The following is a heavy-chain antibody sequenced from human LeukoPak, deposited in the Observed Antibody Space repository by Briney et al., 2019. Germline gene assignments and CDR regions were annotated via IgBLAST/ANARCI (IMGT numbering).Heavy chain of an antibody. CDR1: GFTVSSNY. Sequence: PGGSLRLSCAASGFTVSSNYMSWVRQAPGKGLESVSVIYSGGSTYYADSVKGRFTITRDNSNNTLYLQMNSLRAEDTAVYYCARDLRSSAGGRWFDPWGQGTLVTVSS. V-gene: IGHV3-53*01. CDR2: IYSGGST. D-gene: IGHD3-22*01. J-gene: IGHJ5*02. CDR3: ARDLRSSAGGRWFDP.